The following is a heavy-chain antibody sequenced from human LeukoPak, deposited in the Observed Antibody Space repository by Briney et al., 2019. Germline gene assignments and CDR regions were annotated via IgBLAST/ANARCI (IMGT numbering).Heavy chain of an antibody. D-gene: IGHD4-23*01. CDR1: GGTFSSYA. V-gene: IGHV1-46*01. CDR2: INPSGGST. Sequence: ASVKVSCTASGGTFSSYAISWVRQAPGQGLERMGIINPSGGSTSYAQKFQGRVTMTRDTSTSTVYMELSSLRSEDTAVYYCASYGGNHFDYWGQGTLVTVSS. J-gene: IGHJ4*02. CDR3: ASYGGNHFDY.